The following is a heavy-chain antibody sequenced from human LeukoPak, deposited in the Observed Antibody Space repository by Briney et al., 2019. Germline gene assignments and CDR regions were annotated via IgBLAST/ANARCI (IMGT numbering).Heavy chain of an antibody. Sequence: GGSLRLSCAASGFTFTNYAMSWVRQAPGKGLEWVSDISGSGDFTYYADSVKGRVTISRDKSKNTLYLQMNSLRAEDTAVYYCAKDGARDGYNYPDYWGQGTLVTVSS. CDR1: GFTFTNYA. J-gene: IGHJ4*02. D-gene: IGHD5-24*01. CDR3: AKDGARDGYNYPDY. V-gene: IGHV3-23*01. CDR2: ISGSGDFT.